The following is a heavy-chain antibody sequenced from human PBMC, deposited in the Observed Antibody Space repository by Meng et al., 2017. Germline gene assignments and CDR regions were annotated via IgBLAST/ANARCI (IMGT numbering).Heavy chain of an antibody. CDR3: ARAVVVAAQSLFDY. J-gene: IGHJ4*02. Sequence: VRLVESGGGVVQPGRSLRLSCAASGFTFSSYAMHWVRQAPGKGLEWVAVISYDGSNKYYADSVKGRFTISRDNSKNTLYLQMNSLRAEDTAVYYCARAVVVAAQSLFDYWGQGTLVTVSS. CDR2: ISYDGSNK. CDR1: GFTFSSYA. D-gene: IGHD2-15*01. V-gene: IGHV3-30*01.